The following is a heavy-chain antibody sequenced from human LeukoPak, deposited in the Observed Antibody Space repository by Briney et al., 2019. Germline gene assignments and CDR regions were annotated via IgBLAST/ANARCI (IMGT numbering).Heavy chain of an antibody. CDR2: ISGSCGST. CDR1: GFTFSSYA. Sequence: GGSLRLSCAASGFTFSSYAMSWVRQAPGKGLEWVSAISGSCGSTYYADSVKGRFTISRDNSKNTLYLQMNSLRAEDTAVYYCANARGIAVAGNRTPPGAFDIWGQGTMVTVSS. CDR3: ANARGIAVAGNRTPPGAFDI. D-gene: IGHD6-19*01. J-gene: IGHJ3*02. V-gene: IGHV3-23*01.